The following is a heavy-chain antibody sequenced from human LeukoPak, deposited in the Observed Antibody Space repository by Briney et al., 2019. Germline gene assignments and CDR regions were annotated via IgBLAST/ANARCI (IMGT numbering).Heavy chain of an antibody. D-gene: IGHD5-18*01. CDR1: GGSISSSSYY. CDR2: IYYSGST. CDR3: ARPGNVDAAIDDAFDI. J-gene: IGHJ3*02. V-gene: IGHV4-39*01. Sequence: SETLSLTCTVSGGSISSSSYYWGWIRQPPGKGLEWIGSIYYSGSTYYNPSLKSRVTISVDTSKNQFSLKLSSVTAADTAVYYCARPGNVDAAIDDAFDIWGQGTMVTVSS.